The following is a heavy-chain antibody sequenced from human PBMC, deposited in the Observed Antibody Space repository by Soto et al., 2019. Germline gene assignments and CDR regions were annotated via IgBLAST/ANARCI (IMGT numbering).Heavy chain of an antibody. J-gene: IGHJ6*02. V-gene: IGHV3-30*18. Sequence: QVQLVESGGGVVQPGRSLRLSCAASGFTFSSYGMHWVRQAPGKGLEWVAVISYDGSNKYYADSVKGRFTISRDNSNNTLYLQMNSLRAEGTAVYYCAKEVWSGPMDVWGQGTTVTVSS. CDR2: ISYDGSNK. D-gene: IGHD3-3*01. CDR1: GFTFSSYG. CDR3: AKEVWSGPMDV.